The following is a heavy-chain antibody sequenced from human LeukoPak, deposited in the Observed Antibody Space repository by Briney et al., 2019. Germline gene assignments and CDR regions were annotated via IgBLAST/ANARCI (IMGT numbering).Heavy chain of an antibody. J-gene: IGHJ6*02. V-gene: IGHV3-23*01. Sequence: GGSLRLSCAASGFTFSSYAMSWVRQAPGKGLEWVSATSGSGGSTYYADSVKGRFTISRDISKNALYLQMNSLRAEDTAVYYCAKGDYGSGLNYYYGMDVWGQGTTVTVSS. CDR3: AKGDYGSGLNYYYGMDV. D-gene: IGHD3-10*01. CDR1: GFTFSSYA. CDR2: TSGSGGST.